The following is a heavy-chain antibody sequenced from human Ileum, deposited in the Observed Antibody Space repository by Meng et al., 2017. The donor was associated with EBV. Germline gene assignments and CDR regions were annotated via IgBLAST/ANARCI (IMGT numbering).Heavy chain of an antibody. Sequence: GHPQESGPGLVKPSATLSLTCAVSGGSISRSYWWSWVRPPPGKGLEWIGETSHSGSTNYSPSLKSRVTISLDKSKNQLSLKLNSVTAADTAVYYCASSDYYRSDYWGQGTLVTVSS. V-gene: IGHV4-4*02. CDR2: TSHSGST. CDR1: GGSISRSYW. CDR3: ASSDYYRSDY. D-gene: IGHD3-22*01. J-gene: IGHJ4*02.